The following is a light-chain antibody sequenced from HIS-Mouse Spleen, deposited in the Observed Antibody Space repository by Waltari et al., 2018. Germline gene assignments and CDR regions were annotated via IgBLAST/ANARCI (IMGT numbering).Light chain of an antibody. Sequence: QSVLTQPPSASGTPGQRVTISCSGSSSNIGRNYVYWYQQPPGTAPKLLIYRNTKRPSGVPDRFSGSKSGTSASLAISGLRSEDEADYYCAAWDDSLSGPVFGGGTKLTVL. CDR3: AAWDDSLSGPV. J-gene: IGLJ3*02. V-gene: IGLV1-47*01. CDR1: SSNIGRNY. CDR2: RNT.